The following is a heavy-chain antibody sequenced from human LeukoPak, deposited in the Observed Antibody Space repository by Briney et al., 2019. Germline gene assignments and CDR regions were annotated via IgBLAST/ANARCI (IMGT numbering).Heavy chain of an antibody. Sequence: SEALSLTCAVSGGSMSAYYCSWIRQSPGKGLEWLGYIYDSGGRNSNPSLKSRVTLSVDTSKNQFSLKLSSVTAADTAMYYCARHSSGGVAPDFDFWGQGTLVTVS. J-gene: IGHJ4*02. D-gene: IGHD3-16*01. CDR3: ARHSSGGVAPDFDF. V-gene: IGHV4-59*08. CDR1: GGSMSAYY. CDR2: IYDSGGR.